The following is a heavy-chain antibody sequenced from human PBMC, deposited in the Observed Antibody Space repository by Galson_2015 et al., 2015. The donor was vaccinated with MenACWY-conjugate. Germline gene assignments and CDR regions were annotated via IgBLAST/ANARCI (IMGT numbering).Heavy chain of an antibody. CDR1: GYTLTELS. CDR3: ATAPVFGVVKPYFDY. CDR2: FDPEDGET. D-gene: IGHD3-3*01. V-gene: IGHV1-24*01. J-gene: IGHJ4*02. Sequence: SVKVSCKASGYTLTELSMHWVRQAPGKGLEWMGGFDPEDGETIYAQKFQGRVTMTEDTSTDTAYMELSSLRSEDTAVYYCATAPVFGVVKPYFDYWGQGTLVTVSS.